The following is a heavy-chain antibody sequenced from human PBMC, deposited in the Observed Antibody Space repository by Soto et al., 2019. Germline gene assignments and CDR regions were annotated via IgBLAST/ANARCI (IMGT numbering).Heavy chain of an antibody. CDR2: IKSKAAGGRT. Sequence: PAGSLRLSCAGSGFTFRNAWMSWVRQAPGKGLEWVGRIKSKAAGGRTDYATPVKGIFTISRDDSENTVYLQMNSLTSEDTPVNYWAAASGSYIDSWSGRWGKGSLVRVSS. V-gene: IGHV3-15*01. D-gene: IGHD3-22*01. CDR3: AAASGSYIDSWSGR. J-gene: IGHJ4*02. CDR1: GFTFRNAW.